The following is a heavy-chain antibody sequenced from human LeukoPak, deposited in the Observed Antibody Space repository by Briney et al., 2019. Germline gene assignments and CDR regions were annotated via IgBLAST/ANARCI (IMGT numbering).Heavy chain of an antibody. V-gene: IGHV3-48*04. CDR3: AKNSGAMVTSLDY. Sequence: QSGGSLRLSCAASGFTFSSYSMNWVRQAPGKGLEWVSYISSSSSTIYYADSVKGRFTISRDNAKNSLYLQMNSLRAEDTAIYYCAKNSGAMVTSLDYWGQGTLVTVSS. CDR2: ISSSSSTI. D-gene: IGHD5-18*01. CDR1: GFTFSSYS. J-gene: IGHJ4*02.